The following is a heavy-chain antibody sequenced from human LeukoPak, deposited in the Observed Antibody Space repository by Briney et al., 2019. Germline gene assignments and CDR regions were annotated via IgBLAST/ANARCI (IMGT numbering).Heavy chain of an antibody. Sequence: SETLSLTCTVSGYSISSGYYWGWIRQPPGKGLEWIGSIYHSGSTYYNPSLKSRVTISVDTSKNQFSLKLSSVTAADTAVYYCARYSGSYHRWFDPWGQGTLVTVSS. CDR1: GYSISSGYY. CDR2: IYHSGST. J-gene: IGHJ5*02. D-gene: IGHD1-26*01. V-gene: IGHV4-38-2*02. CDR3: ARYSGSYHRWFDP.